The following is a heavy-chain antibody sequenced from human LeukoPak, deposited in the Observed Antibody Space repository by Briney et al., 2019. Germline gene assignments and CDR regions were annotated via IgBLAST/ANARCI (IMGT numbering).Heavy chain of an antibody. CDR1: GFTVSTNY. D-gene: IGHD3-10*01. J-gene: IGHJ4*02. CDR3: ARDPPLDGWGDH. Sequence: PGGSLRLSCAASGFTVSTNYMSWVRQAPGKGLEWVSLIYSGGSTYYADSVKGRFTISRDNSKNTLYLQMNSLSAEDTAVYYCARDPPLDGWGDHWGLGTLVTVSS. V-gene: IGHV3-53*01. CDR2: IYSGGST.